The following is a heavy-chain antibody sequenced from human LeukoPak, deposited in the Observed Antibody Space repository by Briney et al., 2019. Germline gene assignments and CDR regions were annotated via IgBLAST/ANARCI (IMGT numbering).Heavy chain of an antibody. D-gene: IGHD4-11*01. CDR3: ARERNYSTYFVYFQH. CDR2: IYTSGST. V-gene: IGHV4-61*02. J-gene: IGHJ1*01. CDR1: GGSISSGSYY. Sequence: PSETLSLTCTVSGGSISSGSYYWSWIRQPAGKGLEWIGRIYTSGSTNYNPSLKSRVTISVDTSKNQFSLKLSSVTAADTAVYYCARERNYSTYFVYFQHWGQGTLVTVSS.